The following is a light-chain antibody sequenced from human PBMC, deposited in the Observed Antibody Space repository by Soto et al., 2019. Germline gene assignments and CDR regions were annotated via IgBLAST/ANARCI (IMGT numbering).Light chain of an antibody. Sequence: QSVLTQPASVSGSPGQSITISCTGTSSDVGGYNYVSWYQQHPGKAPKLMIYDVSNRPSGVSNRFSGSKSGNTASLTISGLQAEDEADYYCSSYTSSSTPNVFGTGTKVTDL. CDR1: SSDVGGYNY. CDR2: DVS. CDR3: SSYTSSSTPNV. J-gene: IGLJ1*01. V-gene: IGLV2-14*01.